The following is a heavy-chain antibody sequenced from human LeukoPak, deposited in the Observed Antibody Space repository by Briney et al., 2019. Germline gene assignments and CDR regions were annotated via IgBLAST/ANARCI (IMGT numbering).Heavy chain of an antibody. J-gene: IGHJ4*02. V-gene: IGHV3-49*03. CDR3: TRELYGYSSGWHNHFDY. CDR2: IRSKAYGGTT. D-gene: IGHD6-19*01. CDR1: GFTLGDYA. Sequence: QPGRSLRLSCTASGFTLGDYAMSWFRQAPGKGLEWVGFIRSKAYGGTTEYAASVKGRFTISRDDSKSIAYLQMNSLKTEDTAVYYCTRELYGYSSGWHNHFDYWGQGTLVTVSS.